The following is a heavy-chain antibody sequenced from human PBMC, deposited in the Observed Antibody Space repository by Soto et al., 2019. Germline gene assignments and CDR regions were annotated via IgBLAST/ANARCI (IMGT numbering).Heavy chain of an antibody. CDR1: GFTFSSYS. CDR2: ISSSSSTI. Sequence: EVQLVESGGGLVQPGGSLRLSCAASGFTFSSYSMNWVRQAPGKGLEWVSYISSSSSTIYYADSVKGRFTISRDNAKNPLYLQMHSLRDEDTAVYYCAMVIRRSGDACDIWGQGTMVTVSS. J-gene: IGHJ3*02. CDR3: AMVIRRSGDACDI. D-gene: IGHD3-10*01. V-gene: IGHV3-48*02.